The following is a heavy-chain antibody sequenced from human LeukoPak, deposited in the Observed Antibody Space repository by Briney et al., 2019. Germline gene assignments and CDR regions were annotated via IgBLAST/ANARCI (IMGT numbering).Heavy chain of an antibody. Sequence: GGSLRLSCAASGFTFSNYDMHWVRQAPGKGLEWVAVISYDGSNKYYADSVKGRFAISRDNSKNTVYLQMNSLRAEDTAVYYCAKDREGTTFDNWGQGTLVTVSS. V-gene: IGHV3-30*18. CDR3: AKDREGTTFDN. J-gene: IGHJ4*02. D-gene: IGHD1-7*01. CDR2: ISYDGSNK. CDR1: GFTFSNYD.